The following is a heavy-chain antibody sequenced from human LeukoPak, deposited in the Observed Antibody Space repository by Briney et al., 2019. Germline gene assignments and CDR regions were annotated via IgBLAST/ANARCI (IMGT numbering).Heavy chain of an antibody. J-gene: IGHJ5*02. CDR3: AKHLYYDFWSGYRWFDP. CDR1: GFTFSSYA. Sequence: GGSLRLSCAASGFTFSSYAMSWVRQAPGKGLEWVSAISGSDGSTYYADSVKGRLTISRDNSKNTLYLQMNSLRAEDTAVYYCAKHLYYDFWSGYRWFDPWGQGTLVTVSS. V-gene: IGHV3-23*01. D-gene: IGHD3-3*01. CDR2: ISGSDGST.